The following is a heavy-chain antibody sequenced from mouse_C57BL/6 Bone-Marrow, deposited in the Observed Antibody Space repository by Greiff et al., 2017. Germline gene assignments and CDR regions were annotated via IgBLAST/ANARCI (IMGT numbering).Heavy chain of an antibody. CDR2: IYPRDGST. CDR3: ARVEYDGSRVNWCFDV. D-gene: IGHD1-1*01. V-gene: IGHV1-85*01. CDR1: GYTFTSYD. J-gene: IGHJ1*03. Sequence: VQLQQSGPELVKPGASVTLSCKASGYTFTSYDINWVKQRPGQGLEWIGWIYPRDGSTKYNEKFKGKATLTVDTSSSTAYMELRRLTSEKSAVYFCARVEYDGSRVNWCFDVWGKGTTVTVSS.